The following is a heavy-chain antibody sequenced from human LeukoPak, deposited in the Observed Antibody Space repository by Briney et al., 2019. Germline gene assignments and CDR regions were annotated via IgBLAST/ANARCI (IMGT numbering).Heavy chain of an antibody. CDR2: ISSDGGKK. Sequence: GGSLRLSCVVSGFSLSSHGMHWVRQAPGKGLEWVAVISSDGGKKSYADSVKGRFTISRDNSKNTLYLQMDSLRVEDTAIYYCARDRAWDYLDSWDQGPLVTVSS. CDR1: GFSLSSHG. D-gene: IGHD1-26*01. CDR3: ARDRAWDYLDS. V-gene: IGHV3-30*03. J-gene: IGHJ4*02.